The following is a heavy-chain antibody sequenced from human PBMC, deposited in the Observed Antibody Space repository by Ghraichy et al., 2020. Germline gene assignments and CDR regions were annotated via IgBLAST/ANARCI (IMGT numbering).Heavy chain of an antibody. D-gene: IGHD3-22*01. Sequence: GGSLRLSCAASGFTFDGYAMHWVRQAPGKGLEWVSLITWNGGRRNYADSVRGRFTISRDNSKHSLYLQMNSLRVEDTALYYCVKDRDSSGYHYFDYWGQGTLVTVSS. CDR3: VKDRDSSGYHYFDY. V-gene: IGHV3-43D*04. J-gene: IGHJ4*02. CDR1: GFTFDGYA. CDR2: ITWNGGRR.